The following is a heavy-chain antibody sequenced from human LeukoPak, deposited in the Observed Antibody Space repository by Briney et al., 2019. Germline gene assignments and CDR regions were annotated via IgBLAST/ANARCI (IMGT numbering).Heavy chain of an antibody. V-gene: IGHV1-8*03. D-gene: IGHD6-6*01. CDR1: GYTFTSYD. CDR3: ARSVSEYSSSFDY. Sequence: ASVKVSCKASGYTFTSYDINWVRQATGQGLEWMGWMNPNSGNTGYAKKFQCRVTITRNTSISTAYMELSSLRSEDTAVYYCARSVSEYSSSFDYWGQGTLVTVSS. J-gene: IGHJ4*02. CDR2: MNPNSGNT.